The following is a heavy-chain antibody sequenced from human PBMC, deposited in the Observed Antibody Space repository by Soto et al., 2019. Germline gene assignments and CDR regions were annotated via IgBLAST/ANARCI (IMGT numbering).Heavy chain of an antibody. Sequence: HPGGSLRLSCAASGFTFSSYAMHWVRQAPGEGQGLRRGLEWVANIKQDGSAKYYVDSVKGRFTISRDDSKNTAYLQMNSLKTEDTAVYYCTRHEDIVVVPAAEMGDYWGQGTLVTVSS. CDR3: TRHEDIVVVPAAEMGDY. CDR1: GFTFSSYA. CDR2: IKQDGSAK. D-gene: IGHD2-2*01. J-gene: IGHJ4*02. V-gene: IGHV3-7*03.